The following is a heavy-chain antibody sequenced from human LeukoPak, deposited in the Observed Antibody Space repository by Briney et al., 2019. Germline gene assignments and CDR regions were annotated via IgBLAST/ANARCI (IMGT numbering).Heavy chain of an antibody. V-gene: IGHV3-66*01. J-gene: IGHJ6*02. CDR2: IYTGGTT. Sequence: PGRSLRLSCAASGFIVNSQYMSWVRQAPGKGLEWVSVIYTGGTTHYADSVKGRFTISRDNAKNTLYLQMNSLRAEDTAVYYCARRKVVSAYYYGMDVWGQGTTVTVSS. CDR1: GFIVNSQY. CDR3: ARRKVVSAYYYGMDV. D-gene: IGHD2-2*01.